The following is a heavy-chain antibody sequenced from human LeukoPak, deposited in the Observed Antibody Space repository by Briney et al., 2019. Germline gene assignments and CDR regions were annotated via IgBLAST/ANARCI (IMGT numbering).Heavy chain of an antibody. Sequence: PSETLSLTCAVYGESFSGYYWSWIRQPPGKGLEWIGEIDHSGSTNYNPSLKSRVTISVDTSKNQFSLKLNSMTAADTALYYCARGYCTSTSCYVVDHWGQGTLVTVSS. CDR3: ARGYCTSTSCYVVDH. J-gene: IGHJ4*02. CDR2: IDHSGST. V-gene: IGHV4-34*01. CDR1: GESFSGYY. D-gene: IGHD2-2*01.